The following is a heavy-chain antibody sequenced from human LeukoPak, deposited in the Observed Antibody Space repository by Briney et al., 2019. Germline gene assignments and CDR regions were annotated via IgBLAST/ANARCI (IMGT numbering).Heavy chain of an antibody. CDR1: GYTFTTYT. CDR3: ARERNYGKYYFDY. CDR2: ISAYNGDT. V-gene: IGHV1-18*01. J-gene: IGHJ4*02. D-gene: IGHD4-11*01. Sequence: ASVKVSCKASGYTFTTYTITWVRQAPGQGLEWMGWISAYNGDTNYAQNLQGRVTMTTDTSTTTAYMELRSLRSDDTAVYYCARERNYGKYYFDYWGQGTLVTVSS.